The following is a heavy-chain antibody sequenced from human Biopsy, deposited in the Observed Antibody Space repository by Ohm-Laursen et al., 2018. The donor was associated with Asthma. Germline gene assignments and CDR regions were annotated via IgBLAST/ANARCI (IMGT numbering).Heavy chain of an antibody. J-gene: IGHJ5*02. V-gene: IGHV4-59*01. CDR3: AGGKWDGLNL. CDR1: GRHITSDY. D-gene: IGHD1-26*01. CDR2: IYYSGGT. Sequence: VTLSLPRTVSGRHITSDYWSWIRQPPGKRLEWIVYIYYSGGTGYIPSVNSRVPLSVDTSQIQLSLGLNSVTASGPAVYYCAGGKWDGLNLWGRGTLVTVSS.